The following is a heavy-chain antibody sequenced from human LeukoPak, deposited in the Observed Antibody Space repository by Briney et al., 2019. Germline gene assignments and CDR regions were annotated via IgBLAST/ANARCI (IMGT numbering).Heavy chain of an antibody. CDR3: ARGRWYHAFDI. V-gene: IGHV4-4*02. D-gene: IGHD6-13*01. Sequence: SGTLSLTCAVSGGSISSSNWWSWVRQPPGKGLEWIGEINHSGITNYNPSLKSRVTISVDTSKNQFSLKLSSVTAADTAVYYCARGRWYHAFDIWGQGTMVTVSS. J-gene: IGHJ3*02. CDR1: GGSISSSNW. CDR2: INHSGIT.